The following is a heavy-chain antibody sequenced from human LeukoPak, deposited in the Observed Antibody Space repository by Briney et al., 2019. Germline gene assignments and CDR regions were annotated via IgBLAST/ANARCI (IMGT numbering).Heavy chain of an antibody. Sequence: SVKVSCKASGGTFSSYAISWVRQAPGQGLEWMGRIIPILGIANYAQKFQGRVTIAADKSTSTAYMGLSSLRSEDTAVYYCARGGDSLSYYFDYWGQGTLVTVSS. J-gene: IGHJ4*02. D-gene: IGHD3-10*01. CDR3: ARGGDSLSYYFDY. V-gene: IGHV1-69*04. CDR1: GGTFSSYA. CDR2: IIPILGIA.